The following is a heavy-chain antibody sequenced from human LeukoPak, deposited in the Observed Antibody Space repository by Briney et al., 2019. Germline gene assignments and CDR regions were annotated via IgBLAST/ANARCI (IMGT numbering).Heavy chain of an antibody. CDR3: ARSLYDEGY. V-gene: IGHV4-59*12. J-gene: IGHJ4*02. Sequence: PSETLSLTCTVSGGSISSYYWSWIRQPPGKGLEWIGYIYYSGSTNYNPSLKSRVTISVDTSKSQFSLKLTSVTAADTAVYYCARSLYDEGYWGQGNLVTVSS. CDR2: IYYSGST. D-gene: IGHD3-22*01. CDR1: GGSISSYY.